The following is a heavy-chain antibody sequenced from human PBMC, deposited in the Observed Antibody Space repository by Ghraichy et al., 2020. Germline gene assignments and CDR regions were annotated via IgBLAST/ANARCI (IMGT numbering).Heavy chain of an antibody. CDR1: GGSISSYY. CDR2: IYYSGST. CDR3: AREHPGELLTPGNWFDP. J-gene: IGHJ5*02. D-gene: IGHD1-26*01. Sequence: SETLSLTCTVSGGSISSYYWSWIRQPPGKGLEWIGYIYYSGSTNYNPSLKSRVTISVDTSKNQFSLKLSSVTAADTAVYYCAREHPGELLTPGNWFDPWGQGTLVTVSS. V-gene: IGHV4-59*01.